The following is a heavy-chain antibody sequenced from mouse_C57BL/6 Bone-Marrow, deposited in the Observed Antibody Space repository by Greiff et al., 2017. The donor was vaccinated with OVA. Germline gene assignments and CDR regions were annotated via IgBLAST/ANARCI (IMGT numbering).Heavy chain of an antibody. J-gene: IGHJ4*01. V-gene: IGHV1-81*01. Sequence: QVQLQQSGAELARPGASVKLSCKASGYTFTSYGISWVKQRTGQGLEWIGEIYPRSGNTYYNEKFKGKATLTADKCSSTAYMELRSLTSEDSAVYVCARSEYYYAMDYWGQGTSVTVSS. CDR2: IYPRSGNT. CDR3: ARSEYYYAMDY. CDR1: GYTFTSYG.